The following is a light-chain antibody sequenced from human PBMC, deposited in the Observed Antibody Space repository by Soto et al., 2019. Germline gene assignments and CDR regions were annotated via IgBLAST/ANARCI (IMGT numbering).Light chain of an antibody. CDR3: AAWDDSLSGVV. CDR2: RNN. J-gene: IGLJ3*02. V-gene: IGLV1-47*01. CDR1: SSNIGSNY. Sequence: QSVLTQPPSASGTPGPRVTISCSGSSSNIGSNYVYWYQQLPGTAPKLLIYRNNQRPSGVPDRFSGSKSGTSASLAISGLRSEDEANYYCAAWDDSLSGVVFGGGTKVTVL.